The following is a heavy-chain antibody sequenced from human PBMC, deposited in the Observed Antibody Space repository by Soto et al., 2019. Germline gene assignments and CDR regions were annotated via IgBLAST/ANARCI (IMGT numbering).Heavy chain of an antibody. J-gene: IGHJ1*01. CDR1: GGSISSSSYY. CDR3: AREQILTGYYV. D-gene: IGHD3-9*01. V-gene: IGHV4-39*07. Sequence: PSETLSLTCTVSGGSISSSSYYWGWIRQPPGKGLEWIGSIYYSGSTYYNPSLKSRVTISVDTSKNQFSLKLSSVTAADTAVYYCAREQILTGYYVWGQGTLVTVSS. CDR2: IYYSGST.